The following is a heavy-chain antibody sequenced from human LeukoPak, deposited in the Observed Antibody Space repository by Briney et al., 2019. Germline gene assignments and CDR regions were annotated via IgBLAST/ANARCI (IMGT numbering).Heavy chain of an antibody. Sequence: GGSLRLSCAASGFTFSSYAMSCVRQAPERGLEWVSAISGSGGSTYYADSVKGRFTISRDNSKNTLYLQMNSLRAEDTAVYYCAKDFNVNYYSLWNCWGQGTLVTVSS. V-gene: IGHV3-23*01. CDR1: GFTFSSYA. CDR2: ISGSGGST. J-gene: IGHJ4*02. D-gene: IGHD1-26*01. CDR3: AKDFNVNYYSLWNC.